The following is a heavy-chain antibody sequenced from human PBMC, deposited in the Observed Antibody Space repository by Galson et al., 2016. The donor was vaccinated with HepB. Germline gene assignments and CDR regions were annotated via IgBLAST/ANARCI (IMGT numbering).Heavy chain of an antibody. CDR2: INPNSGGT. CDR1: GYTFTGFY. V-gene: IGHV1-2*02. CDR3: AREYLSGTETEFFQH. Sequence: SVKVSCKASGYTFTGFYMHWVRQAPGRGLEWMGWINPNSGGTHSAQKFQGRVSLTRDTSISTAYMELSRLRSDDTAVYYCAREYLSGTETEFFQHWGQGTLVTVSS. J-gene: IGHJ1*01. D-gene: IGHD6-13*01.